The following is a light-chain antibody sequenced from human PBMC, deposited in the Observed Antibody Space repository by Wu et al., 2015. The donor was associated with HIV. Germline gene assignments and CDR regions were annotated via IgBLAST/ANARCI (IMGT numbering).Light chain of an antibody. Sequence: AVRMTQSPSSLSASTGDRVTITCRASQSISSYLAWYQQKPGKAPKLLIYSASTLQSGVPSRFSGSGSGTDFTLTIGCLQSEDFATYYCQHYYSYPLTFGGGPRWRSN. CDR1: QSISSY. CDR3: QHYYSYPLT. CDR2: SAS. V-gene: IGKV1-8*01. J-gene: IGKJ4*01.